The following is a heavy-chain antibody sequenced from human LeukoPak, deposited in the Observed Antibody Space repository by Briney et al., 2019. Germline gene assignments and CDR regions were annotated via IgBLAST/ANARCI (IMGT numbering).Heavy chain of an antibody. V-gene: IGHV4-38-2*02. CDR1: GYSISSGYY. CDR3: ARDGGGPELVQVDY. CDR2: IYHSGST. Sequence: SETLSLTRTVSGYSISSGYYWGWIRQPPGKGLEWIGSIYHSGSTYYNPSLKSRVTISVDTSKNQFSLKLSSVTAADTAVYYCARDGGGPELVQVDYWGQGTLVTVSS. D-gene: IGHD6-6*01. J-gene: IGHJ4*02.